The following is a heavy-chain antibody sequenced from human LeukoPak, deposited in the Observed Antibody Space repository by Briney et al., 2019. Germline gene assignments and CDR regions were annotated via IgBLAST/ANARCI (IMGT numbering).Heavy chain of an antibody. D-gene: IGHD5-12*01. J-gene: IGHJ6*02. CDR1: GGSISYYY. Sequence: TSETLSLTCTVSGGSISYYYWSWVRQPPGKGLEWIGYIYYSGSTNYNPSLKSRVTISVDTSKNQFSLKLSSVTAADTAVYYCARDRYLSGYDTYYYGMDVWGQGTTVTVSS. CDR3: ARDRYLSGYDTYYYGMDV. V-gene: IGHV4-59*01. CDR2: IYYSGST.